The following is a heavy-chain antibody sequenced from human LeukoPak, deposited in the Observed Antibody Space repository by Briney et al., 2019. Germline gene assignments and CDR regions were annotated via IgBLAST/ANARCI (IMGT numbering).Heavy chain of an antibody. CDR3: ARDNRKGLLWFGELSL. Sequence: GASVKVSCKASGYTSTGYYMHWVRQAPGQGLEWMGWINPNSGGTDYAQKFQGRVTMTRDTSISTAYMELSRLRSDDTAVYYCARDNRKGLLWFGELSLWGQGTLVTVSS. D-gene: IGHD3-10*01. V-gene: IGHV1-2*02. CDR2: INPNSGGT. J-gene: IGHJ4*02. CDR1: GYTSTGYY.